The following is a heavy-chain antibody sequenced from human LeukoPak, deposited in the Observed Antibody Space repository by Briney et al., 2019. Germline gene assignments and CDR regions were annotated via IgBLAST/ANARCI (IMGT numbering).Heavy chain of an antibody. J-gene: IGHJ5*02. CDR2: ISSSSSYI. Sequence: PGGSLRLSCAASGFTLSSYSMNWVRQAPGKGLEWVSSISSSSSYIYYADSVKGRFTISRDNAKNSLYLQMNSLRAEDTAVYYCARDPSGYYDFWSGYSGVNWFDPWGQGTLVTVSS. CDR3: ARDPSGYYDFWSGYSGVNWFDP. V-gene: IGHV3-21*01. D-gene: IGHD3-3*01. CDR1: GFTLSSYS.